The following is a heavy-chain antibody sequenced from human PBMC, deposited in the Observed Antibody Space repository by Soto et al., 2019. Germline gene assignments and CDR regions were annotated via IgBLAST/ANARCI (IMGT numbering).Heavy chain of an antibody. CDR3: ARLLWFGELLDY. CDR1: GYTFTGYY. D-gene: IGHD3-10*01. V-gene: IGHV1-2*04. Sequence: ASVKVSCKASGYTFTGYYMHWVRQAPGQGLEWMGWINPNSGGTNYAQKFQGWVTMTRDTSISTAYMELSRLRSDEPAVYYCARLLWFGELLDYWGQGTLVTVSS. CDR2: INPNSGGT. J-gene: IGHJ4*02.